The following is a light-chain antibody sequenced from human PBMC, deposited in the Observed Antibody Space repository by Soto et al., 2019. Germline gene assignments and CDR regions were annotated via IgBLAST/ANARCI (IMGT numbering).Light chain of an antibody. CDR1: QCISNH. Sequence: AILMTQSPSSLSASLGDRVTITCRASQCISNHLAWYQQRPGKAPKLLIYEASTLQSGVPSRFSGNFSATNFSLTIGSLQSEDFATYYCLQDFQYPRTFGQGTKV. V-gene: IGKV1-6*01. J-gene: IGKJ1*01. CDR2: EAS. CDR3: LQDFQYPRT.